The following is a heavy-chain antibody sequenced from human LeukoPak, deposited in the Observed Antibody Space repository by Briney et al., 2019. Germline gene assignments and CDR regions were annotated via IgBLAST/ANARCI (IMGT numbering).Heavy chain of an antibody. CDR1: GGSISSYY. J-gene: IGHJ6*03. D-gene: IGHD2-15*01. CDR3: ARGVAPNYYYYYYMDV. CDR2: IYTSGST. Sequence: SETLSLTCTVSGGSISSYYWSWIRQPAEKGLEWIGRIYTSGSTNYNPSLKSRVTMSVDTSKNQFSLKLSSVTAADTAVYYCARGVAPNYYYYYYMDVWGKGTTVTVSS. V-gene: IGHV4-4*07.